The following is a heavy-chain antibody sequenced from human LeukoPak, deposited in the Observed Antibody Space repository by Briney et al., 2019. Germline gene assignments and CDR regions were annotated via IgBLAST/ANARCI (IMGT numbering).Heavy chain of an antibody. J-gene: IGHJ6*03. Sequence: GGSLSLSCTVSGFTFSAYWMSWVRQAPGKGLERVANIEHDGTTKFYLDSVKGRFTISRDNSKNTLYLQMNSLRAEDTAVYYCARLQYYYYYMDVWGKGTTVTVSS. CDR2: IEHDGTTK. V-gene: IGHV3-7*03. CDR1: GFTFSAYW. D-gene: IGHD4-11*01. CDR3: ARLQYYYYYMDV.